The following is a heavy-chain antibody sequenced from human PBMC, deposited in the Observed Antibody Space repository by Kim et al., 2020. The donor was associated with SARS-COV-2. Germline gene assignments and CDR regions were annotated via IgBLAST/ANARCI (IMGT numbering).Heavy chain of an antibody. V-gene: IGHV1-24*01. CDR3: ATAVLYPARYARCFLY. CDR2: CVPEEGEK. CDR1: GYTLSEVS. Sequence: ASVKVSCKVSGYTLSEVSIHWVRQAPGKGREWMGGCVPEEGEKTFAEEFQGRITLTEDTSTDTVYTEMGVLTSYDTAIYYCATAVLYPARYARCFLYWGQ. J-gene: IGHJ4*02. D-gene: IGHD2-15*01.